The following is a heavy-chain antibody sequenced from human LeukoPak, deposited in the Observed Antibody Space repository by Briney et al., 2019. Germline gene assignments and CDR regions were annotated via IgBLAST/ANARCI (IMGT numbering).Heavy chain of an antibody. J-gene: IGHJ4*02. Sequence: SETLSLTCTVSGGSISSYYWSWIRQPPGKGLEWIGYIYYSGSTNYNPSLKSRVTISVDTSKNQFSLKLSSVTAADTAVYYCARSRGDDFWSGLWYYWGQGTLVTVSS. CDR3: ARSRGDDFWSGLWYY. CDR1: GGSISSYY. V-gene: IGHV4-59*01. CDR2: IYYSGST. D-gene: IGHD3-3*01.